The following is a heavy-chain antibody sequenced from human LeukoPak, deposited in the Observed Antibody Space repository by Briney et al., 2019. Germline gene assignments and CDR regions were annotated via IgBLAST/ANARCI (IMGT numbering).Heavy chain of an antibody. V-gene: IGHV3-53*01. CDR2: IYSGGST. CDR3: ARARPGLAGYCSGGSCYDGPGYYYYGMDV. CDR1: GLVFRNHA. Sequence: GGSLRLSCEASGLVFRNHAMTWVRQAPGKGLEWVSVIYSGGSTYYADSVKGRFTISRDNSKNTLYLQMNSLRAEDTAVYYCARARPGLAGYCSGGSCYDGPGYYYYGMDVWGQGTTVTVSS. D-gene: IGHD2-15*01. J-gene: IGHJ6*02.